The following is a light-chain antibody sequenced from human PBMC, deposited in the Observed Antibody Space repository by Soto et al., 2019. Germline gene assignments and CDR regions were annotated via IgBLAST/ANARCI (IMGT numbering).Light chain of an antibody. CDR2: DAS. J-gene: IGKJ4*01. CDR1: QDISNY. V-gene: IGKV1-33*01. CDR3: QQYDTL. Sequence: DIQMTQSPSSLFASVGDRVTITCQASQDISNYLNWYQQKPGKAPKLLIYDASNLETGVPSRFSGSGSGTDFTFTISSLQPEDIATYYCQQYDTLFGGGTKVEIK.